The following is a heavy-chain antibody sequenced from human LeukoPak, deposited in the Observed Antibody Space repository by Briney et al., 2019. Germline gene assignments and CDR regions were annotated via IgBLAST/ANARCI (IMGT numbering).Heavy chain of an antibody. V-gene: IGHV4-4*07. CDR2: IYTSGST. CDR1: GGSISSYY. D-gene: IGHD5-18*01. Sequence: TSETLSLTCTVSGGSISSYYWSWIRQPAGKGLEWIGRIYTSGSTNYNPSLKSRVTMPVDTSKNQFSLKLSSVTAADTAVYYCARDEGTAMVTFAFDIWGQGTMVTVSS. J-gene: IGHJ3*02. CDR3: ARDEGTAMVTFAFDI.